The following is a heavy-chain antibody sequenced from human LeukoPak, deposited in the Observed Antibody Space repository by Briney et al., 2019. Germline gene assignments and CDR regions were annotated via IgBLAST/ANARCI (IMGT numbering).Heavy chain of an antibody. J-gene: IGHJ4*02. D-gene: IGHD3-3*01. CDR3: ARTPKENYDFWSGYYTTNYFDY. CDR1: GGSISSGGYY. V-gene: IGHV4-31*03. Sequence: SETLSLTCTVSGGSISSGGYYWSWIRQHPGKGLEWIGYIYYSGSTYYNPSLKSRVTISVDTSKNQFSLKLSSVTAAGTALYYCARTPKENYDFWSGYYTTNYFDYWGQGTLVTVSS. CDR2: IYYSGST.